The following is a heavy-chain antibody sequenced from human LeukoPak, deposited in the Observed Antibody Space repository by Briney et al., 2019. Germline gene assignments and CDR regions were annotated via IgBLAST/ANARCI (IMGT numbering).Heavy chain of an antibody. J-gene: IGHJ4*02. CDR2: TGTVGDT. Sequence: GGSLRLSCAASGFTFSRYDMHWVRQATGKGLEWVSATGTVGDTYYADSVKGRLTVSRDNGKNSFYLQMDSLTAGDTAVYYCARAPSGWLYRMDYWGQGTLVTVSS. V-gene: IGHV3-13*04. D-gene: IGHD2-2*02. CDR3: ARAPSGWLYRMDY. CDR1: GFTFSRYD.